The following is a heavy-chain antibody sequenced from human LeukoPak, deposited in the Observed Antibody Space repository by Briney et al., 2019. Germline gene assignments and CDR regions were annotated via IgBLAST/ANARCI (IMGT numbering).Heavy chain of an antibody. CDR3: ARGVSVGSGWTQRGYYYYMDV. CDR2: IYHSGST. CDR1: GYSISSGYY. V-gene: IGHV4-38-2*02. J-gene: IGHJ6*03. D-gene: IGHD6-19*01. Sequence: PSETLSLTCTVSGYSISSGYYWGWIRQPPGKGLEWIGNIYHSGSTYYNPSLKSRVTISVDTSKNQFSLKLSSVTAADTAVYYCARGVSVGSGWTQRGYYYYMDVWGKGTTVTVSS.